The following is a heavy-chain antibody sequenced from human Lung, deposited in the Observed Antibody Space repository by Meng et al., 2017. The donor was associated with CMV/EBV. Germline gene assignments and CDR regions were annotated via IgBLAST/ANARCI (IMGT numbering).Heavy chain of an antibody. D-gene: IGHD1-1*01. J-gene: IGHJ4*02. CDR3: ATWNYNWSNY. V-gene: IGHV1-2*02. CDR2: INSNTGDT. CDR1: GYTFNDYY. Sequence: QGPLVPSGGEVQNPGASVKVSCKASGYTFNDYYVHWVRQAPGQGLEWVGWINSNTGDTNYAQKFQGRVTVTRDTSINTVYLELTTLRSDDTAIYYCATWNYNWSNYWGQGTLVTVSS.